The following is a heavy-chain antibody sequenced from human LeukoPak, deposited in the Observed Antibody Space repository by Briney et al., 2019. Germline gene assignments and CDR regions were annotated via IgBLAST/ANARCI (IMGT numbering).Heavy chain of an antibody. CDR1: GGSISYYY. CDR2: ISNSGST. CDR3: ARDSRSSSWPYYYGIDV. D-gene: IGHD6-13*01. Sequence: SGTLSLTCTVSGGSISYYYWSWIRQPPGKGLEWIGYISNSGSTNHNPSLKSRVTISLDTSKTQFSLRLSSVTAADTAVYYCARDSRSSSWPYYYGIDVWGKGTTVTVSS. J-gene: IGHJ6*04. V-gene: IGHV4-59*01.